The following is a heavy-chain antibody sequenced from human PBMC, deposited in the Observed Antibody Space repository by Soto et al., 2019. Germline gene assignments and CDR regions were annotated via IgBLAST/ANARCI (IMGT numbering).Heavy chain of an antibody. J-gene: IGHJ3*02. D-gene: IGHD6-6*01. Sequence: HPGGSLRLSCAASGFTFSSYGMHWVRQAPGKGLEWVAVISYDGSNKYYADSVKGRFTISRDNSKNTLYLQMNSLRAEDTAVYYCAKDQYSSSSRADDAFDIWGQGTMVTVSS. CDR3: AKDQYSSSSRADDAFDI. CDR1: GFTFSSYG. CDR2: ISYDGSNK. V-gene: IGHV3-30*18.